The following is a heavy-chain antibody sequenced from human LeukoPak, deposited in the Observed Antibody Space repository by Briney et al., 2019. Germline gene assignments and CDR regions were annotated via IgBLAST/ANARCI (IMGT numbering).Heavy chain of an antibody. Sequence: GRSLRLSCAASGFTFSSYAMHWVRQAPGKGLEWVAVISYDGSNKYYADSVKGRFTISRDNSKNTLYLQMNSLRAEDTAVYYCARSEYYFDYWGQGTLVTVSS. CDR3: ARSEYYFDY. J-gene: IGHJ4*02. CDR1: GFTFSSYA. CDR2: ISYDGSNK. V-gene: IGHV3-30-3*01.